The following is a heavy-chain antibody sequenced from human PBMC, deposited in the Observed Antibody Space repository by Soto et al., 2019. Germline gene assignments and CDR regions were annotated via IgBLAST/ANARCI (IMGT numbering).Heavy chain of an antibody. CDR2: IYYTGGP. CDR1: GGCMRRVDDY. Sequence: PSETRCLTWTVSGGCMRRVDDYWILIRQPPGKRLEWIGFIYYTGGPYYKASIKSRVTISLDTSTNKLPLNLSSVTAAETAVYYCASASPGEPWLYANWFEPWAPGTLVT. CDR3: ASASPGEPWLYANWFEP. D-gene: IGHD2-2*02. V-gene: IGHV4-30-4*01. J-gene: IGHJ5*02.